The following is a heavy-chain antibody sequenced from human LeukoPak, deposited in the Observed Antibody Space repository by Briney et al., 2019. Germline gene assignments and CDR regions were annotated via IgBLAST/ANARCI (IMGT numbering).Heavy chain of an antibody. J-gene: IGHJ5*02. CDR1: GGSISTYY. D-gene: IGHD2-2*01. CDR2: IYYSGST. Sequence: SETLSLTCTVSGGSISTYYWSWIRQPPGKGLEWIGYIYYSGSTNYNPSLKSRVTISVDTSKNQFSLKLSSVTAADTAVYYCARVLAYCSSTSCYGGWFDPWGQGTLVTVSS. CDR3: ARVLAYCSSTSCYGGWFDP. V-gene: IGHV4-59*01.